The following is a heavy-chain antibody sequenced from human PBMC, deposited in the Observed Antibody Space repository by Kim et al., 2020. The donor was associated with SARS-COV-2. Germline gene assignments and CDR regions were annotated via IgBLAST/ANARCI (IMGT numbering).Heavy chain of an antibody. CDR3: ARVLTSGWSYFDY. V-gene: IGHV3-21*04. Sequence: ADTVEGRFTISRDNDRAALYLQTNSLRAEDTAVYYCARVLTSGWSYFDYWGQGTLVTVSS. J-gene: IGHJ4*02. D-gene: IGHD6-19*01.